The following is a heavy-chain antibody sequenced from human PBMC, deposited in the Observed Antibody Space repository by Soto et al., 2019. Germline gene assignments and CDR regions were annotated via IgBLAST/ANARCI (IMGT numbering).Heavy chain of an antibody. J-gene: IGHJ6*02. Sequence: PGGSPRLSCAASGFTFSSYAMHWVRQAPGKGLEWVAVISYDGSNKYYADSVKGRFTISRDNSKNTLYLQRNSLRAEDTAVYYFSRDLKRGGQDYSSGRDVCRQGTTVTV. CDR1: GFTFSSYA. CDR2: ISYDGSNK. CDR3: SRDLKRGGQDYSSGRDV. V-gene: IGHV3-30-3*01.